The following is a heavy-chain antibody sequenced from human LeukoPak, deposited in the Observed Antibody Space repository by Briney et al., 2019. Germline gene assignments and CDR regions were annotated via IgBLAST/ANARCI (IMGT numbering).Heavy chain of an antibody. CDR2: ISGSGGST. CDR3: AKEKYYGSGSYYSSPWIGY. Sequence: GGSLRLSCAASGFTFSSYGMSWVRQPPGKGLEWVSAISGSGGSTYYADSVKGRFTISRDSSKNTLYLQMNSLRAEDTAVYYCAKEKYYGSGSYYSSPWIGYWGQGTLVTVSS. D-gene: IGHD3-10*01. CDR1: GFTFSSYG. J-gene: IGHJ4*02. V-gene: IGHV3-23*01.